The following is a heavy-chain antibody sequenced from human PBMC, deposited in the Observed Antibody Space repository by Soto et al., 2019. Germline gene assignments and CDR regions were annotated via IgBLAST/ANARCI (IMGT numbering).Heavy chain of an antibody. J-gene: IGHJ4*02. V-gene: IGHV4-31*03. CDR1: GGSISSGGYY. D-gene: IGHD3-3*01. Sequence: KPSETLSLTCTVSGGSISSGGYYWSWIRQHPGKGLEWIGYIYYSGSTYHNPSLKSRVTISVDTSKNQFSLKLSSVTAADTAVYYCARVPDSRCFDYWGQGTLVTVSS. CDR2: IYYSGST. CDR3: ARVPDSRCFDY.